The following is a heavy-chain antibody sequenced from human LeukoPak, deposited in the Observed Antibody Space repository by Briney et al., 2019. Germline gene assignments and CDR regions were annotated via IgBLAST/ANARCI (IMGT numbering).Heavy chain of an antibody. Sequence: SETLSLTCTISGGSISSSSYYWGWIRQPPGKGLEWIGSIYYSGSTYYNPSLKSRVTISVDTSKNQFSLKLSSVTAADTAVYYCARELRFLEWSMEYYYGMDVWGQGTTVTVSS. CDR3: ARELRFLEWSMEYYYGMDV. CDR2: IYYSGST. V-gene: IGHV4-39*02. CDR1: GGSISSSSYY. D-gene: IGHD3-3*01. J-gene: IGHJ6*02.